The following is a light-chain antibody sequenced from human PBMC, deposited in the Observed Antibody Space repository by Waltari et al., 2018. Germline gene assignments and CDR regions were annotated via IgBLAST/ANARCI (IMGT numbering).Light chain of an antibody. CDR1: QGISSF. V-gene: IGKV1-9*01. CDR2: GAS. Sequence: DIQLTQSPSFLSASVGDRVTITCRTSQGISSFLDWYQQKPGKAPKLLIYGASTLQSGVPSRFSGSGSGTEFTLTISSLQPEDFANYYCQQVNSFPLTFGGGTKVEIK. CDR3: QQVNSFPLT. J-gene: IGKJ4*01.